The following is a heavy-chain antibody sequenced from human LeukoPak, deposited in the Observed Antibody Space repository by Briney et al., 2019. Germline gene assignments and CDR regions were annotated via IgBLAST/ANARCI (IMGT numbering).Heavy chain of an antibody. Sequence: GGSLRLSCSVSGFTFSTYVMHWVRQAPGEGLEYVSAISSNGDNTYYADSVKGRFTISRDNSKNTLYLQMSSLRPDDTAVYFCVRVTGYWGQGTLVTVSS. CDR3: VRVTGY. V-gene: IGHV3-64D*06. CDR2: ISSNGDNT. CDR1: GFTFSTYV. J-gene: IGHJ4*02.